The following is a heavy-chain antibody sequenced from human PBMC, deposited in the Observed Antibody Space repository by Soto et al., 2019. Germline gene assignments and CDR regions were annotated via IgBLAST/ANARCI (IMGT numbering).Heavy chain of an antibody. J-gene: IGHJ6*03. CDR2: ITNNGGGT. D-gene: IGHD3-10*01. V-gene: IGHV3-64*01. Sequence: GGSLRLSCVASGFTFSTYALYWVRQAPGKGLEYVSAITNNGGGTYYANSVKGRFTISRDNSNNTLYLQMNSLRAEDTAVYYCAGDQVLWFGESAAPLYYYYMDVWGKGTTVTVSS. CDR1: GFTFSTYA. CDR3: AGDQVLWFGESAAPLYYYYMDV.